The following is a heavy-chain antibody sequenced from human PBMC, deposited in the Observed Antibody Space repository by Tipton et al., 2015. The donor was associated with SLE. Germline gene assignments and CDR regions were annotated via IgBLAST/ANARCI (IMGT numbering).Heavy chain of an antibody. Sequence: TLSRTCTVSGGSISSGDYYWTWIRQPPGKGLEWIGYIYTSGSTNYNPSLKSRVTISVDTSKNQFSLKLSSVTAADTAVYYCARVGGQYSTPYYYYYMDVWGKGTTVTVSS. CDR2: IYTSGST. V-gene: IGHV4-30-4*01. CDR3: ARVGGQYSTPYYYYYMDV. D-gene: IGHD6-6*01. J-gene: IGHJ6*03. CDR1: GGSISSGDYY.